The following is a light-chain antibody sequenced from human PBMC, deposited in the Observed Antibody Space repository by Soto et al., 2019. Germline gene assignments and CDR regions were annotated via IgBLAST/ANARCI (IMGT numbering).Light chain of an antibody. Sequence: EKLLPQSQATLSLSPGERATLSCRASQRVSSTLAWYQQKPDQAPRLLIYGASTRATGIPARFSGSGSGTEFTLTISSLQSEDFAVYYCHQYNNWPPKTFGQGTKVEIK. CDR3: HQYNNWPPKT. V-gene: IGKV3-15*01. CDR1: QRVSST. J-gene: IGKJ1*01. CDR2: GAS.